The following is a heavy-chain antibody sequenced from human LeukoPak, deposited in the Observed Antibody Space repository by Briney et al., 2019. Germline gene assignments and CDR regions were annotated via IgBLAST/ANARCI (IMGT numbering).Heavy chain of an antibody. Sequence: SETLSLTCTVSGGSITSRSYYWGWIRQPPGKGLEWIGSIYYSGSTYYNPSLKSRVTISVDTSKNQFSLKLSSVTAADTAVYYCARLWAAAGTFDYWGQGTLVTVSS. V-gene: IGHV4-39*01. CDR1: GGSITSRSYY. J-gene: IGHJ4*02. CDR3: ARLWAAAGTFDY. CDR2: IYYSGST. D-gene: IGHD6-13*01.